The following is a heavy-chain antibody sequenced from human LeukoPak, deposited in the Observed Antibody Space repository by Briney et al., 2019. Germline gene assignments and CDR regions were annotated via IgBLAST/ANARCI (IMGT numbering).Heavy chain of an antibody. D-gene: IGHD1-1*01. CDR2: ISGSGSTI. Sequence: PGGSLRLSCAASGFIFSSYNMNWVRQAPGKGLEWVSYISGSGSTIYYADSVKGRFTISRDNAKNSLFLQMNSLRAEDTAVYYCAREFRGGWYDPFDYWGQGTRFTVPS. CDR3: AREFRGGWYDPFDY. J-gene: IGHJ4*02. CDR1: GFIFSSYN. V-gene: IGHV3-48*04.